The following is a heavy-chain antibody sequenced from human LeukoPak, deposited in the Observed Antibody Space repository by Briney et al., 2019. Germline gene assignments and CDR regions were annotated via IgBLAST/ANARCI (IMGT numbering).Heavy chain of an antibody. CDR3: ARDPATECSNGVCYKASWFDP. J-gene: IGHJ5*02. CDR1: GRSISSSTYD. V-gene: IGHV4-39*07. Sequence: SEALSLTCTVSGRSISSSTYDWGWLRQPPGQGLEWIGSIYHSGSTYYNPSLKSRVTISVDTSKNQFSLKLSSVTAADTAVYYCARDPATECSNGVCYKASWFDPWGQGTLVTVSS. D-gene: IGHD2-8*01. CDR2: IYHSGST.